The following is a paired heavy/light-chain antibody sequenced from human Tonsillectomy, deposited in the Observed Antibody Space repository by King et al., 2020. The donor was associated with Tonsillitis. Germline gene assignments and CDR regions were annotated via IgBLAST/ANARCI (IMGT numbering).Light chain of an antibody. CDR1: SSDVGGDNY. Sequence: QSALTQPASVSGSPGQSITISCTGTSSDVGGDNYVSWYQQHPGKAPKLMIYDVGNRPSGVSNRFSGSKSGNTASLTISGLQAEDETDYYCSSYTTSSTYVFGTGTKVTVL. CDR3: SSYTTSSTYV. CDR2: DVG. V-gene: IGLV2-14*01. J-gene: IGLJ1*01.
Heavy chain of an antibody. CDR1: GFTFSSYS. D-gene: IGHD2-2*01. CDR2: ISRSSTYI. Sequence: EVQLVESGGGLVKPGGSLRLSCAASGFTFSSYSMNWVRQAPGKGPEWVSSISRSSTYIYHADSVKGRFTISRDNAKNSLYLQMNSLRAEDTAVYYCARECSSTSCDSSLGAFDVWGQGTMVTVSS. V-gene: IGHV3-21*01. CDR3: ARECSSTSCDSSLGAFDV. J-gene: IGHJ3*01.